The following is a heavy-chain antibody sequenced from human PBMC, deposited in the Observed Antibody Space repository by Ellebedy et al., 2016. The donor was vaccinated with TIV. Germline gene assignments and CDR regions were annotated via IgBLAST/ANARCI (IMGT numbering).Heavy chain of an antibody. D-gene: IGHD3-10*01. CDR3: ARDRPPEWTMVRAYYYYGMDV. CDR1: GPTFSSYW. V-gene: IGHV3-74*01. Sequence: GESLKISCVSSGPTFSSYWLHWVRQAPGKGLVLVSRINGAGSNTSYADSVKGRFTISRDNVKNTLYLQMNSLRAEDTAVYYCARDRPPEWTMVRAYYYYGMDVWGQGTTVTVSS. J-gene: IGHJ6*02. CDR2: INGAGSNT.